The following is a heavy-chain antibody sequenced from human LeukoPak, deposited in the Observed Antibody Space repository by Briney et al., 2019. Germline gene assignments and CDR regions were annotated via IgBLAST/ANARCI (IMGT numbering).Heavy chain of an antibody. CDR3: AKNAFVRDTVTPFAGN. D-gene: IGHD4-11*01. CDR1: GFTFSTYG. CDR2: IRHEGSNK. Sequence: GRSLRLACAAAGFTFSTYGMHWVRQAPGKWREWVAFIRHEGSNKYYADSVKGRFTISRDNSKNTLYLQMNSLRAEDTAVYYCAKNAFVRDTVTPFAGNWGQGTLVTVSS. J-gene: IGHJ4*02. V-gene: IGHV3-30*02.